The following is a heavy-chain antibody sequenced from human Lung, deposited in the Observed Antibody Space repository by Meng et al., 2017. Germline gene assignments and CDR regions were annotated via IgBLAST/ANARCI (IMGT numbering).Heavy chain of an antibody. D-gene: IGHD6-13*01. V-gene: IGHV1-2*06. Sequence: VQVGQVEAEVKQSGASVKVPCKAAGTTFPDYWLHWVRRAPGQGLEWMGRINPKSGDTHYAQRFQGRVTMTGDTSISTAYMELSGLRSDDTAMYYCARDEDISAAGKLFGDYWGQGTLVTVSS. J-gene: IGHJ4*02. CDR2: INPKSGDT. CDR3: ARDEDISAAGKLFGDY. CDR1: GTTFPDYW.